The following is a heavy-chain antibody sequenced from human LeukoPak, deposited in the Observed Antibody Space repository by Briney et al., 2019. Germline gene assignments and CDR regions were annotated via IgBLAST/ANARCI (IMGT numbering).Heavy chain of an antibody. V-gene: IGHV3-23*01. CDR3: AKPGRRTLLSYLDV. CDR1: GFTSNIYA. Sequence: GGSLKLSCTASGFTSNIYAMTWVRQSPGKGLEWVSTISGIGDSTYYADSVKGHFTISRDTSRNTLYLQMNTLRAEDTAVYYCAKPGRRTLLSYLDVWGNGTTVTVSS. CDR2: ISGIGDST. J-gene: IGHJ6*03.